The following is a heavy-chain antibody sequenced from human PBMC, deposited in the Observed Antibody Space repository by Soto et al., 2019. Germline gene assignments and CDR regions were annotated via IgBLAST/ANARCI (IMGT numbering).Heavy chain of an antibody. V-gene: IGHV3-7*01. CDR3: AREIKTTAIKYYYYGMDV. CDR1: GFTFSSYW. Sequence: QPGGSLRLSCAASGFTFSSYWMNWGRQAPGKGLEWVANIEQDGSEKYYVDSVKGRFTISRDNAKNSLCLQMNSLRAEDTAVYYCAREIKTTAIKYYYYGMDVWGQGTTVTVSS. J-gene: IGHJ6*02. CDR2: IEQDGSEK. D-gene: IGHD4-4*01.